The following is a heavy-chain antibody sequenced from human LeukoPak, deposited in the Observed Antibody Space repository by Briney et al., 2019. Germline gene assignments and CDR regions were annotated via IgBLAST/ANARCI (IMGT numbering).Heavy chain of an antibody. CDR1: GGSIGFISSSTYY. CDR3: ARQLPTAAADTRGYFDY. Sequence: PETLSLTCTVSGGSIGFISSSTYYWGWIRQAPGKGLEWIGSLYYGESSHYNPSLKSRATLSVDTSNNQFSLKLTSVTAADAAVYFCARQLPTAAADTRGYFDYWGQGTVVTVSS. D-gene: IGHD6-25*01. J-gene: IGHJ4*02. V-gene: IGHV4-39*01. CDR2: LYYGESS.